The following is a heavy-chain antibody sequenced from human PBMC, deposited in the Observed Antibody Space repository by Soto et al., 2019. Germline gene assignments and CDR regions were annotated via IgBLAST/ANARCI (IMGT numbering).Heavy chain of an antibody. CDR1: GGSNIRDGYY. V-gene: IGHV4-31*02. CDR3: ARATPAGSADF. Sequence: NLSLRGTVAGGSNIRDGYYWSWIRQHPGKGLEWIAYISYSGSSYSNPSLKSRVTISADTSRNQFSLRLTSVTAADTAVYFCARATPAGSADFWGPGTLGTVSA. D-gene: IGHD2-2*01. CDR2: ISYSGSS. J-gene: IGHJ4*02.